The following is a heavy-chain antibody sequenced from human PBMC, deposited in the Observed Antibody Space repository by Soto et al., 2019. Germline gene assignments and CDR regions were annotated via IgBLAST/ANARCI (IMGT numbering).Heavy chain of an antibody. J-gene: IGHJ5*02. CDR2: ISGSGGST. CDR3: AKHVLRFLEWLLGNPSWFDP. Sequence: GGSLRLSCAASGFTFSSYAMSWVRQAPGKGLEWVSAISGSGGSTYYADSVKGRFTISRDNSKNTLYLQMNSLRAEDTAVYYCAKHVLRFLEWLLGNPSWFDPWGQGTLVTVSS. CDR1: GFTFSSYA. D-gene: IGHD3-3*01. V-gene: IGHV3-23*01.